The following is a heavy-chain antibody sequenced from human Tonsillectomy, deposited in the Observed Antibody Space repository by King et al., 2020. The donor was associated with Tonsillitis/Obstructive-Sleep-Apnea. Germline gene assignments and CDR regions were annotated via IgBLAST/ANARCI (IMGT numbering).Heavy chain of an antibody. CDR2: ISHSGST. CDR1: GGSFSGYY. J-gene: IGHJ6*03. CDR3: ARGESGATVTQATRGYYYYYMDV. V-gene: IGHV4-34*01. Sequence: VQLQQWGAGLLKPSETLSLTCAVYGGSFSGYYWSWIRQPPGEGLEWIGEISHSGSTNYSPSLKSRVTISVDTSKNQFSLKLSSVTAADTAVYYCARGESGATVTQATRGYYYYYMDVWGKGTTVTVSS. D-gene: IGHD4-17*01.